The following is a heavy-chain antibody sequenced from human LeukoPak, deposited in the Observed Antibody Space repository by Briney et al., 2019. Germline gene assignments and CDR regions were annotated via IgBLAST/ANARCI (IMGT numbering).Heavy chain of an antibody. CDR1: GGSISSYY. D-gene: IGHD3-22*01. CDR3: ARGVSYYDSSGYYNEYFQH. Sequence: SETLSLTCTVSGGSISSYYWSWIRQPPGKGLEWIGHINYSGSTNYNPYLKSRVTISVDTSKNQFSLKLSSVTAADTAVYYCARGVSYYDSSGYYNEYFQHWGQGTLVTVSS. J-gene: IGHJ1*01. V-gene: IGHV4-59*08. CDR2: INYSGST.